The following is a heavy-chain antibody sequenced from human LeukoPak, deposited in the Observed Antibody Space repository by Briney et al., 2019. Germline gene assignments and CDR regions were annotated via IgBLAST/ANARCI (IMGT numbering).Heavy chain of an antibody. CDR2: ISSSGSTI. J-gene: IGHJ4*02. CDR1: GFTFSDYY. CDR3: ARDQRGGYYDSSGYYYEY. Sequence: GRSLRLSCAASGFTFSDYYMSWIRQAPGKGLEWVSYISSSGSTIYYADSVKGRFTISRDNAKNSLYLQMNSLRAEDTAVYYCARDQRGGYYDSSGYYYEYWGQGTLVTVSS. V-gene: IGHV3-11*01. D-gene: IGHD3-22*01.